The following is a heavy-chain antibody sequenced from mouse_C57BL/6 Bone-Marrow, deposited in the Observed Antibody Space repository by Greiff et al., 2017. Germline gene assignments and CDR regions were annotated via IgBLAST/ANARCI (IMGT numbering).Heavy chain of an antibody. CDR3: ARKASITTVVATDYAMDY. CDR2: ISSGSSTI. J-gene: IGHJ4*01. Sequence: EVKVVESGGGLVKPGGSLKLSCAASGFTFSDYGMHWVRQAPEKGLEWVAYISSGSSTIYYADTVKGRFTLSRDNAKNTLFLQMTSLRSEDTAMYYCARKASITTVVATDYAMDYWGQGTSVTVSS. V-gene: IGHV5-17*01. CDR1: GFTFSDYG. D-gene: IGHD1-1*01.